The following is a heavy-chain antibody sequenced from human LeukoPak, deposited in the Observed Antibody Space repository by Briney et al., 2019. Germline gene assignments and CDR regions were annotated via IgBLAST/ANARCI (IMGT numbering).Heavy chain of an antibody. V-gene: IGHV4-39*01. CDR2: IYYSGST. D-gene: IGHD3-22*01. J-gene: IGHJ4*02. CDR3: ARHSPQTHDSSGCYYFDY. CDR1: GGSISSSSYY. Sequence: SETLSLTCTVSGGSISSSSYYWGWIRQPPGKGLEWIGSIYYSGSTYYNPSLKSRVTISVDTSKNQFSLKLSSVTAADTAVYYCARHSPQTHDSSGCYYFDYWGQGTLVTVSS.